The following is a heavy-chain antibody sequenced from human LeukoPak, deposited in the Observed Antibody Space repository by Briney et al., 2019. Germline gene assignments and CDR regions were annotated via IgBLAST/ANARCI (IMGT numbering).Heavy chain of an antibody. CDR3: ARSLYFDY. Sequence: GGSLRLSCVVSGFTFSNAWLNWVRQAPGKGLEWVSVIFSGDTTYYADSVKGRFTISRDNSKNTLYLQMNSLRAEDTAVYYCARSLYFDYWGQGTLVTVSS. V-gene: IGHV3-53*01. J-gene: IGHJ4*02. CDR1: GFTFSNAW. CDR2: IFSGDTT.